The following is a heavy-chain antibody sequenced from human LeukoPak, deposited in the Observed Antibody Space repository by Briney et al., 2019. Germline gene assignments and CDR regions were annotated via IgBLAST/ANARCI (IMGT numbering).Heavy chain of an antibody. J-gene: IGHJ4*02. CDR2: ISYDGSNK. V-gene: IGHV3-30-3*01. CDR3: ARASIVVVPAAKLYTFDY. CDR1: GFTFSSYA. D-gene: IGHD2-2*01. Sequence: PGGSLRLSCAASGFTFSSYAMHWVRQAPGKGLEWVAVISYDGSNKYYADSVKGRFTISRDNSKNTLYLQMNSLRAEDTAVYYCARASIVVVPAAKLYTFDYWGQGTLVTVSS.